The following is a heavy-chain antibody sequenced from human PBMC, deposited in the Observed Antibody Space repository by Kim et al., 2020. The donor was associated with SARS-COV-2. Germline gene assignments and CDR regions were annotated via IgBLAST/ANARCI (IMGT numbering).Heavy chain of an antibody. CDR2: IYYSGST. CDR1: GGSISSSSYY. Sequence: SETLSLTCTVSGGSISSSSYYWGWIRQPPGKGLEWIGSIYYSGSTYYNPSLKSRVTISVDTSKNQFSLKLSSVTAADTAVYYCARHPHDDVAVAGTGGINWFDPWGQGTLVTVSS. CDR3: ARHPHDDVAVAGTGGINWFDP. D-gene: IGHD6-19*01. J-gene: IGHJ5*02. V-gene: IGHV4-39*01.